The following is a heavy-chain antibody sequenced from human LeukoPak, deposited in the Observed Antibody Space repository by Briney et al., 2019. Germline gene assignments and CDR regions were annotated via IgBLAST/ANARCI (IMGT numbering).Heavy chain of an antibody. D-gene: IGHD3-22*01. CDR3: ARDEYYYDSSGYYFDY. CDR1: GGTFSSYA. CDR2: IIPILGIA. Sequence: SVKVSCKASGGTFSSYAISWVRQAPGQGLEWMGRIIPILGIANYAQKFQGRVTITADKSTSTAYMELSSLRSEDTAVYYCARDEYYYDSSGYYFDYWGQGTLVTVSS. J-gene: IGHJ4*02. V-gene: IGHV1-69*04.